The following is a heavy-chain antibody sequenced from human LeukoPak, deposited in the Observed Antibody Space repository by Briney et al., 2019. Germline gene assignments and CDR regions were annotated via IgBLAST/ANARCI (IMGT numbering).Heavy chain of an antibody. CDR1: GFTFSNAW. J-gene: IGHJ4*02. D-gene: IGHD2-21*02. Sequence: GGSLRLSCATSGFTFSNAWMSWVRQAPGKGLEWVGRIKSQTDGGTTEYAAPVKGRFILSRDDSKNTVYLQMNSLKIDDTAVYYCTTVPPWVTTGYFNYWGQGILVTVSS. CDR2: IKSQTDGGTT. CDR3: TTVPPWVTTGYFNY. V-gene: IGHV3-15*01.